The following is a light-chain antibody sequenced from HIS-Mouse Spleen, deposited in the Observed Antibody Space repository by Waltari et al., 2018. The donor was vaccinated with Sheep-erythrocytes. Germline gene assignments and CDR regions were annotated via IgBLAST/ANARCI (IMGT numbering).Light chain of an antibody. V-gene: IGLV2-8*01. CDR3: SSYAGSNWV. J-gene: IGLJ3*02. Sequence: QSALTQPPSASGSPGQSVTISCTGTSSDVGGYNYVSWYQKHPGKAPKLMIYEVSKRPSGVPDRFSGSKSGNTASLTVSGLQAEDEADYYCSSYAGSNWVFGGGTKLTVL. CDR2: EVS. CDR1: SSDVGGYNY.